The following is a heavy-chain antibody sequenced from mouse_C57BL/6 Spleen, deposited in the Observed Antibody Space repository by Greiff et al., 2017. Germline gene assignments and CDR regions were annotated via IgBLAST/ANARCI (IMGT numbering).Heavy chain of an antibody. D-gene: IGHD2-4*01. Sequence: QVQLQQSGAELVKPGASVKMSCKASGYTFTSYWITWVKQRPGQGLEWIGDIYPGSGSTNYNEKFKSKATLTVDKSSSTAYMQLSSLTSEDSAVYYCARLMTTNYYAMDYWGQGTSVTVSS. CDR3: ARLMTTNYYAMDY. CDR2: IYPGSGST. CDR1: GYTFTSYW. J-gene: IGHJ4*01. V-gene: IGHV1-55*01.